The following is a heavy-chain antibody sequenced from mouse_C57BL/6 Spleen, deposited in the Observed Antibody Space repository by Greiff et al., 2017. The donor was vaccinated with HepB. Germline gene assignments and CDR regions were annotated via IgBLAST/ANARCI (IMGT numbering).Heavy chain of an antibody. CDR3: ARRDGYDKAWFAY. CDR1: GYTFTDYY. J-gene: IGHJ3*01. D-gene: IGHD2-2*01. V-gene: IGHV1-76*01. CDR2: IYPGSGNT. Sequence: QVQLQQSGAELVRPGASVKLSCKASGYTFTDYYINWVKQRPGQGLEWIARIYPGSGNTYYNEKFKGKATLTAEKSSSTAYMQLSSLTSEDSAVYFCARRDGYDKAWFAYWGQGTLVTVSA.